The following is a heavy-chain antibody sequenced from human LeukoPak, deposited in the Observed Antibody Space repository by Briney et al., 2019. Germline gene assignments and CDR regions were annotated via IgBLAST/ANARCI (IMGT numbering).Heavy chain of an antibody. CDR1: GGSISSHY. V-gene: IGHV4-59*11. Sequence: SETLSLTCSVSGGSISSHYWSWIRQPPGKGLEWIGDIYYSGSTKYNPSLKSRVTISVDTSENQFSLKLSSVTAADTAVYYCARGGATVTPGLLWFDPWGQGTLVTVSS. J-gene: IGHJ5*02. CDR3: ARGGATVTPGLLWFDP. D-gene: IGHD4-17*01. CDR2: IYYSGST.